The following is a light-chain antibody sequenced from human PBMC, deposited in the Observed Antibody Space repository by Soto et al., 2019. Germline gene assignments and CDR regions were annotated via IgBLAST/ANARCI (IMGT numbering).Light chain of an antibody. CDR3: QQYGSSPLT. CDR2: GAS. Sequence: EIVLTQSPGTLSLSPGERATLSCRASQSVSSSYLAWYQQKPGQAPRLLIYGASSRATGIPDRFSGSGSGTDFTLTISRLEPEDFPVYYRQQYGSSPLTFGGATKVEIK. V-gene: IGKV3-20*01. J-gene: IGKJ4*01. CDR1: QSVSSSY.